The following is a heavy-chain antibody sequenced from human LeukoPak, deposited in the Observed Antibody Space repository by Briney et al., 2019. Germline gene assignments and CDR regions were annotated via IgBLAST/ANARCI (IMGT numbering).Heavy chain of an antibody. CDR2: ISGSGPGI. CDR3: AREVKTASGSWWFDA. D-gene: IGHD6-13*01. V-gene: IGHV3-48*03. Sequence: QPGGSLRLSCAASGFTFSSHEMNWVRQAPGKGLEWVAYISGSGPGIYYADSVKGRFTISRDNAKDSLYLQLNSVRAEDTAVYYCAREVKTASGSWWFDAWGQGTLVTVSS. J-gene: IGHJ5*02. CDR1: GFTFSSHE.